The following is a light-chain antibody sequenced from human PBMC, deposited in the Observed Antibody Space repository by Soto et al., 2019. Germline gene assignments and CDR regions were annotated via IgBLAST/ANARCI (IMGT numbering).Light chain of an antibody. CDR2: GAS. J-gene: IGKJ5*01. Sequence: DIVLTQSPATLSFSPGERATLSCRASQSVSSNVAWYQQKPGQAPRLLIYGASTRATGIPGRFSGSWSGTEFTLTISSLQSEDFAVYYCQQYNNWPFTFGQGTRLEIK. V-gene: IGKV3-15*01. CDR1: QSVSSN. CDR3: QQYNNWPFT.